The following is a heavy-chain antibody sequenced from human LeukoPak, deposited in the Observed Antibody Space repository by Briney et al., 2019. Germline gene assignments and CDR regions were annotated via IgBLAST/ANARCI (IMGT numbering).Heavy chain of an antibody. CDR1: GFTFSSYW. CDR3: ARAGGSGSFYYYYYTDV. J-gene: IGHJ6*03. Sequence: GGSLRLSCAASGFTFSSYWMHWVRQAPGKGLVWVSRINSDGSSTSYADSVKGRFTISRDNAKNTLYLQMNSLRAEDTAVYYCARAGGSGSFYYYYYTDVWGKGTTVTVSS. V-gene: IGHV3-74*01. D-gene: IGHD3-10*01. CDR2: INSDGSST.